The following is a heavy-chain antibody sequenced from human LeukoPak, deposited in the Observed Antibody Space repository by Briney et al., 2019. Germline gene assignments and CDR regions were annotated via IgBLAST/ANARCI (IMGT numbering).Heavy chain of an antibody. J-gene: IGHJ5*02. CDR3: AGEGGYSGYDSNWFDP. CDR1: GGSFSGYY. CDR2: INHRGNT. D-gene: IGHD5-12*01. Sequence: SETLSLTCAVYGGSFSGYYWNWIREPPGKGLVWIGEINHRGNTNYNPSLKSRVTISGDTSKNQFSLRLNSVTAADTAVYYCAGEGGYSGYDSNWFDPWGQGTLVTVSS. V-gene: IGHV4-34*01.